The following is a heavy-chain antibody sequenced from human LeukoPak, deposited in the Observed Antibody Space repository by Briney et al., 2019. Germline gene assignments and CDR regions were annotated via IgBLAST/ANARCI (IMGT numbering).Heavy chain of an antibody. D-gene: IGHD3-9*01. Sequence: GGSLRLSCAASGFTFDDYAMHWVRQAPGKGLEWVSGISWNSGSIGYADSVKGRFTISRDNAKNSLYLQMNSLRAEDTALYYCAKASQRYFDWLPLEWGQGTLVTVSS. CDR1: GFTFDDYA. CDR2: ISWNSGSI. V-gene: IGHV3-9*01. J-gene: IGHJ4*02. CDR3: AKASQRYFDWLPLE.